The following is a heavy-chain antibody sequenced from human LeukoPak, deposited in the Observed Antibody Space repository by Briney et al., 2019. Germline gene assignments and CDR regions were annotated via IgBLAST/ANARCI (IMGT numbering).Heavy chain of an antibody. V-gene: IGHV3-23*01. CDR1: GLTFSNYA. CDR2: ISTNGDRT. Sequence: GGSLRLSCAASGLTFSNYAMTWVRQAPGKGLEWVSAISTNGDRTYYADSVKGRFTVSKDNSKNTLYLQMNSLRVEDTAVYYCTRIYGTTPDYWGQGTLVTVSS. CDR3: TRIYGTTPDY. D-gene: IGHD1-1*01. J-gene: IGHJ4*02.